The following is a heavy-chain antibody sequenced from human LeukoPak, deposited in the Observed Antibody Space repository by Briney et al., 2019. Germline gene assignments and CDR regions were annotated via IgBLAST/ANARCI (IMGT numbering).Heavy chain of an antibody. Sequence: GGSLRLSCAASEFTFSSYSMNWVRQAPGKGLEWVSYISSSSSTIYYADSVKGRFTISRDNAKNSLYLQMISLRAEDTAVYYCARDSYDSLVHYYYMDVWGKGTTVTVSS. CDR3: ARDSYDSLVHYYYMDV. D-gene: IGHD3-22*01. CDR2: ISSSSSTI. V-gene: IGHV3-48*01. J-gene: IGHJ6*03. CDR1: EFTFSSYS.